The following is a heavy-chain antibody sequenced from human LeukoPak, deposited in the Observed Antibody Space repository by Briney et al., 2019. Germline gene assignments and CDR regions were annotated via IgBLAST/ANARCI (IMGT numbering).Heavy chain of an antibody. CDR1: GYSINSGYY. J-gene: IGHJ4*02. V-gene: IGHV4-38-2*02. D-gene: IGHD3-10*01. CDR3: ARVPPARYYYGSGRIDY. CDR2: IFHSGST. Sequence: SETLSLTCTVSGYSINSGYYWGWIRQPPGKGLEWIGSIFHSGSTYYNPSLKSRITISVDTSKNQFSLKLSSVTAADTAVYYCARVPPARYYYGSGRIDYWGQGTLVTVSS.